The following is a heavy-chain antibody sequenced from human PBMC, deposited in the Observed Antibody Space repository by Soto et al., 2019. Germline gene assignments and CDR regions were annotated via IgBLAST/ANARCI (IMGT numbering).Heavy chain of an antibody. D-gene: IGHD3-9*01. Sequence: GGSLRLSCAASGFTFSTYTMNWVRQAPGKGLEWVSYISPSSSTIYYVDSVKGRFTISRDNAKNSLYLQMNSLRAEDTAVYYCAGFDILTGRNLLGFDPWGQGTLVTVSS. CDR1: GFTFSTYT. CDR2: ISPSSSTI. CDR3: AGFDILTGRNLLGFDP. J-gene: IGHJ5*02. V-gene: IGHV3-48*01.